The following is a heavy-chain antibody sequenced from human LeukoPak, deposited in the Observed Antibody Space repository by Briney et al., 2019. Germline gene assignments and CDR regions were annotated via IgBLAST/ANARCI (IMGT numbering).Heavy chain of an antibody. CDR2: IYISGST. CDR3: ARAAFGELSYYFDY. D-gene: IGHD3-10*01. J-gene: IGHJ4*02. V-gene: IGHV4-4*07. Sequence: SETLSLTCTVSGGSISSYYWSWIRQPAGKGLEWIGRIYISGSTYYNPSLKSRVTMSVDTSKNQFSLKLSSVTAADTAVYYCARAAFGELSYYFDYWGQGTLVTVSS. CDR1: GGSISSYY.